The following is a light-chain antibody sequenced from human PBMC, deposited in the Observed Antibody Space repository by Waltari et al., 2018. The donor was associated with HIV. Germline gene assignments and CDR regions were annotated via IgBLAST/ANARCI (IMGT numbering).Light chain of an antibody. Sequence: QSALTQPASVSESLGQSITISCTGGGSDVGNFNFVSWYQQRPGKAPRLMIYDDLKLPSGVFTCFAASKSCNSAALTIFGLHVEDLSYYYFCSYGGDNTFVFCGGTTVTVL. J-gene: IGLJ3*02. CDR3: CSYGGDNTFV. CDR2: DDL. CDR1: GSDVGNFNF. V-gene: IGLV2-23*02.